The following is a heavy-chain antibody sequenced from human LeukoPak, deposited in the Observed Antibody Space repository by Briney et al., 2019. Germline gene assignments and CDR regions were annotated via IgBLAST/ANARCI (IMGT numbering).Heavy chain of an antibody. CDR1: GYTFTGYY. CDR3: ARASRADY. J-gene: IGHJ4*02. V-gene: IGHV1-8*02. CDR2: MNPNSGNT. Sequence: GASVKVSCKASGYTFTGYYMHWVRQAPGQGLEWMGWMNPNSGNTGYAQKFQGRVTMTRNTSISTAYMELSSLRSEDTAVYYCARASRADYWGQGTLVTVSS.